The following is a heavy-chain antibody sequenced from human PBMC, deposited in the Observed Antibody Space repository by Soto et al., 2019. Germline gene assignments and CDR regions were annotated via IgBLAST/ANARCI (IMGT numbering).Heavy chain of an antibody. J-gene: IGHJ4*02. CDR1: GFTFRTYA. D-gene: IGHD3-10*01. CDR2: ISGSGSFT. Sequence: AGSLRLSCAASGFTFRTYAMNWVRQAPGKGLEWISAISGSGSFTHYAGSVRGRFTISRDNSQNQLYLQMNNLRGDDTAMYYCAKIHTGSGSSKFDYWGQGIKVTVYS. V-gene: IGHV3-23*01. CDR3: AKIHTGSGSSKFDY.